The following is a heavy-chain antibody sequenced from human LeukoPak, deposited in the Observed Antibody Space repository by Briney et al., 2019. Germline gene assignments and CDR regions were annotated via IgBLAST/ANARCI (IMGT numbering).Heavy chain of an antibody. D-gene: IGHD3-22*01. CDR3: ARQSDYYDSSGYLDY. CDR1: GGSISSSNYY. Sequence: SETLSLTCTVSGGSISSSNYYWGWIRQPPGKGLEWIGSIYYSGNTYYNPSLKSRVTISVDTSKNQFSLKLSSVTAADTAVYYCARQSDYYDSSGYLDYWGQGTLVTVSS. V-gene: IGHV4-39*01. J-gene: IGHJ4*02. CDR2: IYYSGNT.